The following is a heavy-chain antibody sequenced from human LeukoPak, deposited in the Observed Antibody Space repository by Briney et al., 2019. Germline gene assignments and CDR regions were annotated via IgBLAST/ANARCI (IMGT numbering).Heavy chain of an antibody. J-gene: IGHJ4*02. CDR3: AKGHDDFRQFDF. Sequence: GASVKVSCKASGGTFANYAISWVRKAPGQGLEWMGGITPIFGTGHSAQKFQGRLTITADESTRTTYMELSSLRSEDTAVYYCAKGHDDFRQFDFWGQGTLVIVSS. D-gene: IGHD3-3*01. CDR2: ITPIFGTG. V-gene: IGHV1-69*13. CDR1: GGTFANYA.